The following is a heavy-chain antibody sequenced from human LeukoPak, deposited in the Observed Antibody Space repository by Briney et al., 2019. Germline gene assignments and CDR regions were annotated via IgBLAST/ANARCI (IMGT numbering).Heavy chain of an antibody. CDR2: IWYDGSYK. Sequence: PGGSLRLSCAASGFTFSSYGMHSVRQAPGKGLEWVAVIWYDGSYKYYADSGKGRFTISRDNSKNTLYLQMNSLRAEDTAVYYCARGWNDVDYWGQGTLVTVSS. D-gene: IGHD1-1*01. CDR3: ARGWNDVDY. CDR1: GFTFSSYG. V-gene: IGHV3-33*01. J-gene: IGHJ4*02.